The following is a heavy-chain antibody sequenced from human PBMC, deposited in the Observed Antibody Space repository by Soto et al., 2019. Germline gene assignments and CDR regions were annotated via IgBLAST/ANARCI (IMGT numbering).Heavy chain of an antibody. CDR1: GDSISIYY. CDR3: ARRKRTAGTDWTSGP. Sequence: SETRFLTCTVSGDSISIYYWSWIRQPPGKGLEWIVYISNSGSTNYNPSLKSRVIISLDTPKNLFSLKLSSVAAPHTAPYVCARRKRTAGTDWTSGPWCEGPLVTL. J-gene: IGHJ5*02. D-gene: IGHD6-13*01. CDR2: ISNSGST. V-gene: IGHV4-59*01.